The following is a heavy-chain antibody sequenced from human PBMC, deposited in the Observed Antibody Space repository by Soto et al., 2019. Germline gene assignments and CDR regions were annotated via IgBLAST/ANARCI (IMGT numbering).Heavy chain of an antibody. V-gene: IGHV1-18*01. CDR3: ARDQSFDRSYYYGIDV. J-gene: IGHJ6*01. CDR2: ISPYNGNT. Sequence: QVQLVQSGAEVKKPGASVKVSCKSSGYPFTHYGITWVRQAPGQGLEWMGWISPYNGNTNYGQTLQGRVTLTTDTSTSTVYMDLRSLRSDDTAMYYCARDQSFDRSYYYGIDVW. D-gene: IGHD3-10*01. CDR1: GYPFTHYG.